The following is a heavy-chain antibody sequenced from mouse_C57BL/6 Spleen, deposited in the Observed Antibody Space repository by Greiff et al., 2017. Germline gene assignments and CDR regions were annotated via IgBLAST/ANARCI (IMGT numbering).Heavy chain of an antibody. Sequence: EVKVVESGGDLVKPGGSLKLSCAASGFTFSSYGMSWVRQTPDKRLEWVANISSGGSYTYYPDSVKGRFTISRDNAKNTLYLQMSSLKSEDTAMYYCERHFLSSTVVDGPYYDYWGQGTTLTVSS. CDR1: GFTFSSYG. CDR2: ISSGGSYT. V-gene: IGHV5-6*01. J-gene: IGHJ2*01. D-gene: IGHD1-1*01. CDR3: ERHFLSSTVVDGPYYDY.